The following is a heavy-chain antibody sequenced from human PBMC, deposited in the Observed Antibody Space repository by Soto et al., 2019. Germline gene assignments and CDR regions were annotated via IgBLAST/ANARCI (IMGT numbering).Heavy chain of an antibody. CDR2: INSDGSST. Sequence: GGPLRLSCAASGFTFSSYWMHWVRQAPGKGLVWVSRINSDGSSTSYADSVKGRFTISRDNAKNTLYLQMNSLRAEDTAVYYCARGPRADFWSGYRNWFDPWGQGTLVTVSS. D-gene: IGHD3-3*01. J-gene: IGHJ5*02. CDR1: GFTFSSYW. V-gene: IGHV3-74*01. CDR3: ARGPRADFWSGYRNWFDP.